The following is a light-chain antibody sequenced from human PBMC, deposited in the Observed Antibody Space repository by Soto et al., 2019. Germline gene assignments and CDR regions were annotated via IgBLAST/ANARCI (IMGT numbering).Light chain of an antibody. CDR3: ISYTSSSTQVV. CDR2: DVS. V-gene: IGLV2-14*01. J-gene: IGLJ2*01. Sequence: QSALTQPASVSGSPGQSITISCTGTSSDVGGYNYVSWYQQHPGKAPKLMIYDVSNRPSGVSNRFSGSKSGNTASLTISGLQAEDEADYYCISYTSSSTQVVFGGGTQLTVL. CDR1: SSDVGGYNY.